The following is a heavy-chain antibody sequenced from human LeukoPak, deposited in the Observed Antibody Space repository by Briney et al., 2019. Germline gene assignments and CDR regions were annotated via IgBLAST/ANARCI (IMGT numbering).Heavy chain of an antibody. CDR3: ARRPLHKYYFDY. V-gene: IGHV4-39*01. CDR2: INYSGTT. CDR1: GGSLSRSSNY. Sequence: PSETLSLTCIVSGGSLSRSSNYWGWLRQSPGTGLEWIGSINYSGTTYYNPSLKSRVTISVDTSKNQFSLKLSSVTAADTAVYYCARRPLHKYYFDYWGQGTLVTVSS. J-gene: IGHJ4*02.